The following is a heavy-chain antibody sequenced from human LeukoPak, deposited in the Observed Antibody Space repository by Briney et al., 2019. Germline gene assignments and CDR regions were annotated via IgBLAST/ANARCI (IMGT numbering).Heavy chain of an antibody. CDR3: AKDGGLRFLEWLSPPSGFDY. Sequence: GGSLRLSCAASGFTVSSYGMHWVRQAPGKGLEWVAFIRYDGSNKYYADSVKGRFTISRDNSKNTLYLQMNSLRAEDTAVYYCAKDGGLRFLEWLSPPSGFDYWGQGTLVTVSS. V-gene: IGHV3-30*02. CDR2: IRYDGSNK. J-gene: IGHJ4*02. CDR1: GFTVSSYG. D-gene: IGHD3-3*01.